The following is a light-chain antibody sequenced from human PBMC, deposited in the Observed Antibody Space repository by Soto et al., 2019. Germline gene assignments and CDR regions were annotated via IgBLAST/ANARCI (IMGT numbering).Light chain of an antibody. CDR1: QSITSC. CDR3: QQHNSYSST. J-gene: IGKJ1*01. Sequence: DIQMTQSPSTLSASVGDRVTITCRASQSITSCLAWYQQKPGKAPKLPIYKASSLESGVPSRFSGSGSGTEFTLTISSLQPDDFATYYCQQHNSYSSTFGQGTKVEIK. V-gene: IGKV1-5*03. CDR2: KAS.